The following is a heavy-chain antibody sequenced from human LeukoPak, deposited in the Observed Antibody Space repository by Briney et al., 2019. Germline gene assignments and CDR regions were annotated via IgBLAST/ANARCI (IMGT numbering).Heavy chain of an antibody. V-gene: IGHV4-59*12. J-gene: IGHJ3*02. D-gene: IGHD3-22*01. CDR1: GGSISSYY. CDR2: IYHSGST. Sequence: PSETLSLTCTVSGGSISSYYWNWIRQPPGKGLEWIGYIYHSGSTYYNPSLKSRVTISVDRSKNQFSLKLSSVTAADTAVYYCAREYDSSGWGAFDIWGQGTMVTVSS. CDR3: AREYDSSGWGAFDI.